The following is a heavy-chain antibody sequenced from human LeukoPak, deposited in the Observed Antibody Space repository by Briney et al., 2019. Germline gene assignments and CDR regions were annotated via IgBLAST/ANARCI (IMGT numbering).Heavy chain of an antibody. D-gene: IGHD1/OR15-1a*01. J-gene: IGHJ4*02. CDR2: IYPGDSDT. V-gene: IGHV5-51*01. CDR1: AYRFTNYW. Sequence: GDSLNISCKGSAYRFTNYWIAWVRQMPGKGLEWMGIIYPGDSDTTYSPSFHGQVTIAAHNSITTAYLQWSNLKASDTAMYYCARVNTAAGDFDHWGQGTMVTVSS. CDR3: ARVNTAAGDFDH.